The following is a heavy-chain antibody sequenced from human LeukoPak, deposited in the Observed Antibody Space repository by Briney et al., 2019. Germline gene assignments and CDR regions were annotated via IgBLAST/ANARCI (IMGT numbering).Heavy chain of an antibody. V-gene: IGHV3-9*01. D-gene: IGHD3-3*01. CDR2: ISWNSGSI. CDR1: GFTFDDYA. Sequence: GGSLRLSCAASGFTFDDYAMHWVRQAPGKGLEWVSGISWNSGSIGYADSVKGRFTISRDNAKNSLYLQMNSLRAEDTAVYYCARDAPVPSITIFGVVIKDVWGQGTTVTVSS. J-gene: IGHJ6*02. CDR3: ARDAPVPSITIFGVVIKDV.